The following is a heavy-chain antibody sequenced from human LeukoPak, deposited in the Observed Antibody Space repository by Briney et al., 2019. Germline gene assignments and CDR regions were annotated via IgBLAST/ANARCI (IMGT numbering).Heavy chain of an antibody. J-gene: IGHJ6*03. Sequence: GGALRLSCAASGFTFSYYSMNWVRQAPGKGLEWVSSISISTSSSTYIYYADSVKGRFTISRDNAKDSLYLHMNSLRAEDTAIYYCARDPYYYGSGSSSIFNYYMDVWGKGTTVTVSS. V-gene: IGHV3-21*01. CDR3: ARDPYYYGSGSSSIFNYYMDV. CDR1: GFTFSYYS. CDR2: ISISTSSSTYI. D-gene: IGHD3-10*01.